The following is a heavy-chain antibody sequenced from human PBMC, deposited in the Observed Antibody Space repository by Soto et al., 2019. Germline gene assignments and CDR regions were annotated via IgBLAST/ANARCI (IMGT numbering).Heavy chain of an antibody. D-gene: IGHD7-27*01. V-gene: IGHV1-18*01. Sequence: ASVKVSCKASGYTFTSYGISWVRQAPGQGLEWMGRISAYNGNPNNAQKLRGRVTMTTDTSTSTAYLELRRLRSDDTTVYYYGGEKELGRFDDWGQGTLVSVSS. CDR1: GYTFTSYG. CDR2: ISAYNGNP. CDR3: GGEKELGRFDD. J-gene: IGHJ4*02.